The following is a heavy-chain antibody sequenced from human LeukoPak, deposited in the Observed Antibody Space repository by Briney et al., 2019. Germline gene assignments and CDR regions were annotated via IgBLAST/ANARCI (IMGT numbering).Heavy chain of an antibody. D-gene: IGHD3-22*01. J-gene: IGHJ4*02. V-gene: IGHV4-59*01. Sequence: PSETLSLTCTVSGGSISSYYWSWIRQPPGKGLEWIWNIYDSGSTNYNPSLKSRVTISVDTSKNQCSLKLSSVTAADTAVYYCARQSISGSSLSYFDYWGQGTLVNVSS. CDR1: GGSISSYY. CDR3: ARQSISGSSLSYFDY. CDR2: IYDSGST.